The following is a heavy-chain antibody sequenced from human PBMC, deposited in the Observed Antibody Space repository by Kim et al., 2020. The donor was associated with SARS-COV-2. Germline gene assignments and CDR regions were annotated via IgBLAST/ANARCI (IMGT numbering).Heavy chain of an antibody. CDR3: ANNFDN. CDR1: GFIFSNYG. J-gene: IGHJ4*02. CDR2: IWHDGSNK. V-gene: IGHV3-33*06. Sequence: GGSLRLSCAASGFIFSNYGMHWVRQAPGKGLEWVAVIWHDGSNKYYVESVKGRFTISRDNFKNTLYLQMNSLRVEDTAVYYCANNFDNWGQRTLVTVSS.